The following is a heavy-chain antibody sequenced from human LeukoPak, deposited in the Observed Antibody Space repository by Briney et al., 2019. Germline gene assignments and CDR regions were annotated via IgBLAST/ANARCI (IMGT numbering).Heavy chain of an antibody. V-gene: IGHV3-20*04. Sequence: PGGSLRLSCAASGFTFDDHGMAWVRQGPGKGLEWVSGISWNGGSTGYADSVKGRFTISRDNAKNSLYLQMNSLRAEDTAVYYCARDGPYYYDSSGSYFDYWGQGTLVTVSS. D-gene: IGHD3-22*01. CDR1: GFTFDDHG. CDR3: ARDGPYYYDSSGSYFDY. J-gene: IGHJ4*02. CDR2: ISWNGGST.